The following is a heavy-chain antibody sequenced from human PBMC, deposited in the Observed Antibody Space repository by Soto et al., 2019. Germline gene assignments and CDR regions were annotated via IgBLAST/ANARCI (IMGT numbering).Heavy chain of an antibody. J-gene: IGHJ5*02. CDR1: GFTFSDSA. Sequence: XVSLRLTCAASGFTFSDSAMGWIRQAPGKGLEWVSSISASVYSTYYADSVKGRFTISRDTSKNTLYLQTNSLRAEDTAMYYCEKMGIDAYKPIDPWGQGSLVTVSS. V-gene: IGHV3-23*01. D-gene: IGHD3-16*01. CDR3: EKMGIDAYKPIDP. CDR2: ISASVYST.